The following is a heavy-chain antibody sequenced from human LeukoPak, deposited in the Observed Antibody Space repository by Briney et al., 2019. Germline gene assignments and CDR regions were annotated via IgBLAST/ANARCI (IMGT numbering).Heavy chain of an antibody. J-gene: IGHJ3*02. CDR2: IIPIFGTA. Sequence: SVKVSCKASGGTLSSYAISWVRQAPGQGLEWMGRIIPIFGTANYAQKFQGRVTITTDESTSTAYMELSSLRSEDTAVYYCASTIAARAFDIWGQGTMVTVSS. V-gene: IGHV1-69*05. CDR3: ASTIAARAFDI. D-gene: IGHD6-25*01. CDR1: GGTLSSYA.